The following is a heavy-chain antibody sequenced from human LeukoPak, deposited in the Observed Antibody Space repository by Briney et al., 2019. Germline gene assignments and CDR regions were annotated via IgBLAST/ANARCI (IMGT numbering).Heavy chain of an antibody. D-gene: IGHD2-15*01. J-gene: IGHJ4*02. CDR3: ARGYCSGGTCPTFIDY. V-gene: IGHV1-8*03. CDR1: GYTFTSYD. Sequence: ASVKVSCKASGYTFTSYDINWVRQATGQGLEWMGWMNPNSGNTGYAQKFQGRVTITRNTSISTAYMELSSLRSEDTAVYYCARGYCSGGTCPTFIDYWGQGTLVTVSS. CDR2: MNPNSGNT.